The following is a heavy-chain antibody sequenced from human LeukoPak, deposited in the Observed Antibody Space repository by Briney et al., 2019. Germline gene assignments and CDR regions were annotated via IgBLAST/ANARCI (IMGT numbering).Heavy chain of an antibody. J-gene: IGHJ3*02. Sequence: NTSETLSLTCTVSGGSISSYYWSWIRQPPGKGLEWIGYIYYSGSTNYNPSLKSRVTISVDTSKNQFFLRLSSVTAADTAVYYCARLDFGDAFDIWGQGTMVTVSS. CDR2: IYYSGST. CDR1: GGSISSYY. CDR3: ARLDFGDAFDI. D-gene: IGHD3-16*01. V-gene: IGHV4-59*08.